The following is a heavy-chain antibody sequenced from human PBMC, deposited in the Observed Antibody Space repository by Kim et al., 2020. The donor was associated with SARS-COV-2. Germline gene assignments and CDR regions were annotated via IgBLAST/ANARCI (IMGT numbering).Heavy chain of an antibody. Sequence: SETLSLTCTVSGGSISSYYWSWIRQPPGKGLEWIGYIYYSGSTNYNPSLKSRVTISVDTSKNQFSLKLSSVTAADTAVYYCARSAGGGIAARPGAFDIWGQGTMVTVSS. D-gene: IGHD6-6*01. V-gene: IGHV4-59*13. CDR1: GGSISSYY. CDR2: IYYSGST. CDR3: ARSAGGGIAARPGAFDI. J-gene: IGHJ3*02.